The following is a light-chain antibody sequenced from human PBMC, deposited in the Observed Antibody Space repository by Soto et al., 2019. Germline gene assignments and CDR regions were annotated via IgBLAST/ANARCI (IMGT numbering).Light chain of an antibody. Sequence: IHMTQSPSSLSASIGDRVTITCRASEAISHYLNWYQQKPGKAPKLLIYGASNLKSGVPSRFSVSGSGTDFTLTISSLQGEDFATYYCQQSASTPLTFGGGTKVEI. CDR3: QQSASTPLT. CDR1: EAISHY. J-gene: IGKJ4*01. V-gene: IGKV1-39*01. CDR2: GAS.